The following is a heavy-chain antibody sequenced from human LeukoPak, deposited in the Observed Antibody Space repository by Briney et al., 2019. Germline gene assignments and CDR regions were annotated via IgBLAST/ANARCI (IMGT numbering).Heavy chain of an antibody. Sequence: GGSLRLSCAASGFTFSNAWMSWVRQAPGKGLEWVGRTKSKTDGGTTDYAAPVKGRFTISRDDSKNTLYLQMNSLKTEDTAVYYCRGAFDIWGQGTMVTVSS. CDR1: GFTFSNAW. V-gene: IGHV3-15*01. CDR2: TKSKTDGGTT. CDR3: RGAFDI. J-gene: IGHJ3*02. D-gene: IGHD1-26*01.